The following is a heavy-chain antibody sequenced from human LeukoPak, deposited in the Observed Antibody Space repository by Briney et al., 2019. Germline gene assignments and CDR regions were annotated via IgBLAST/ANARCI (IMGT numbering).Heavy chain of an antibody. V-gene: IGHV5-51*01. Sequence: GESLQISCKGSGYIFTTYWIGWVRRMPGKGLEWMGIIYPGDSDTRYSPSFQGQVTISADKSISTAYLRWNSLEASDTAMYHCVRSGLSNRPEYFQHWGQGTLVSVSS. J-gene: IGHJ1*01. D-gene: IGHD5-12*01. CDR3: VRSGLSNRPEYFQH. CDR2: IYPGDSDT. CDR1: GYIFTTYW.